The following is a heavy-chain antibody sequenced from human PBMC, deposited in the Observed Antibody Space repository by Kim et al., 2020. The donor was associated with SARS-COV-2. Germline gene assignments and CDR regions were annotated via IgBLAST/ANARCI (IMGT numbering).Heavy chain of an antibody. CDR2: IYYSGST. J-gene: IGHJ3*02. CDR3: AAYGGNLDAFDI. D-gene: IGHD2-15*01. V-gene: IGHV4-59*13. CDR1: GGSISSYY. Sequence: SETLSLTCTVSGGSISSYYWSWIRQPPGKGLEWIGYIYYSGSTNYNPSLKSRVTISVDTSKNQFSLKLSSVTAADTAVYYCAAYGGNLDAFDIWGQGTMVTVSS.